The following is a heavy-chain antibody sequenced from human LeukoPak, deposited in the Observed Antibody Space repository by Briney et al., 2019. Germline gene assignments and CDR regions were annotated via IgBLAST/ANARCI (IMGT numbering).Heavy chain of an antibody. CDR3: AAGMDYGGTPGFDN. V-gene: IGHV1-58*02. D-gene: IGHD4-23*01. CDR1: GFTFTSSA. Sequence: ASVKVSCKASGFTFTSSAMQWVRQARGQRLEWIGWIVVGSGNTNYAQKFQERVTITRDMSTSTAYMELSSLRSEDTAVYYCAAGMDYGGTPGFDNWGQGTLVTVSS. J-gene: IGHJ4*02. CDR2: IVVGSGNT.